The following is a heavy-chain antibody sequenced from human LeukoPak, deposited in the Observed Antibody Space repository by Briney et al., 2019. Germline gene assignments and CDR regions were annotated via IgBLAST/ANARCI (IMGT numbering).Heavy chain of an antibody. J-gene: IGHJ4*02. CDR3: ARRTGTTMVRKFDY. D-gene: IGHD3-10*01. CDR1: GDSMSSSNYY. CDR2: IHYTGNT. Sequence: SETLSLTCTVSGDSMSSSNYYWGWIRQPPGRGLEWIGNIHYTGNTCYNPSLNSRVTISLDTSKNLFSLKLSSVTAADTAVYYCARRTGTTMVRKFDYWGQGTLVTVSS. V-gene: IGHV4-39*01.